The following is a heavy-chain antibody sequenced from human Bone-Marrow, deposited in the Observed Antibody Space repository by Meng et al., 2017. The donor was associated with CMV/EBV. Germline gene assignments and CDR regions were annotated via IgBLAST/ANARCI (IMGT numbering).Heavy chain of an antibody. D-gene: IGHD3-16*01. CDR3: ARPFGQSVGYYGMDV. Sequence: GESLKISCAASGFTFGIYAMSWVRQAPGKGLEWVSSISSSGNTKYYADSVKGRFTISRDNAKNSLYLQMNSLRAEDTAVYYCARPFGQSVGYYGMDVWGQGTTVTVSS. J-gene: IGHJ6*02. V-gene: IGHV3-48*03. CDR2: ISSSGNTK. CDR1: GFTFGIYA.